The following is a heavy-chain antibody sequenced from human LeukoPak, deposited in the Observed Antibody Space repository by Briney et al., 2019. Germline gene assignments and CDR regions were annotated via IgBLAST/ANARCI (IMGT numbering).Heavy chain of an antibody. CDR1: GFTVSSNY. V-gene: IGHV3-21*01. CDR2: ISSSSSYI. J-gene: IGHJ4*02. CDR3: ARGVPAAIPGAFDY. D-gene: IGHD2-2*02. Sequence: GGSLRLSCAASGFTVSSNYMNWVRQAPGKGLEWVSSISSSSSYIYYADSVKGRFTISRDNAKNSLYLQMNSLRAEDTAVYYCARGVPAAIPGAFDYWGQGTLVTVSS.